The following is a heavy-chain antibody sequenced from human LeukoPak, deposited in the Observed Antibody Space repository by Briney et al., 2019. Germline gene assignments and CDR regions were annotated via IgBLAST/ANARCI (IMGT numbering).Heavy chain of an antibody. D-gene: IGHD3-16*01. CDR1: GFTFSTYW. Sequence: GGSLRLSCSAFGFTFSTYWMTWVRQAPGKGLEWVANIKQDGSEKYYVDSVKGRFTISRDNAKNSLYLQMNSLGAEDTAVYYCAKERSHLINYFDYWGQGTLVTVSS. V-gene: IGHV3-7*01. J-gene: IGHJ4*02. CDR3: AKERSHLINYFDY. CDR2: IKQDGSEK.